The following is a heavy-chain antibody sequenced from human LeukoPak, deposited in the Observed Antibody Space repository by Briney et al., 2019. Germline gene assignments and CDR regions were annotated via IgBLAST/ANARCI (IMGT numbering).Heavy chain of an antibody. CDR1: GGSISSSSYY. J-gene: IGHJ4*02. V-gene: IGHV4-39*01. Sequence: PSETLSLTCTVSGGSISSSSYYWGWIRQPPGKGLEWIGSIYYSGSTYYSPSLKSRVTISVDTSKNQFSLKLSSLTAADTAVYYCARQAPTSSSWYVAAQRGRYYFDYWGQGTLVTVSS. CDR2: IYYSGST. D-gene: IGHD6-13*01. CDR3: ARQAPTSSSWYVAAQRGRYYFDY.